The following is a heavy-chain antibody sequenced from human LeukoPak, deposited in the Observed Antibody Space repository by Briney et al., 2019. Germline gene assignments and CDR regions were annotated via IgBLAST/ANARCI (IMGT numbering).Heavy chain of an antibody. V-gene: IGHV4-34*01. D-gene: IGHD4-17*01. J-gene: IGHJ4*02. Sequence: IPSETLSLTCAVYGGSFSGYYWSWIRQPPGKGLEWIGEINHSGSTNYNPSLKSRVTISVDTSKNQFSLKLSSVTAADTAVYYCARVGYKAWREYGDPFDYWGQGTLVTVSS. CDR3: ARVGYKAWREYGDPFDY. CDR2: INHSGST. CDR1: GGSFSGYY.